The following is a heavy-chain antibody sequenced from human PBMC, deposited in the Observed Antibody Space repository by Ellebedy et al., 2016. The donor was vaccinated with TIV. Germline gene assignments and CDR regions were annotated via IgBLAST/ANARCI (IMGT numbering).Heavy chain of an antibody. Sequence: SVKVSCXASGDTFSTYAITWVRQAPGQGLEWMGGVIPIYGTAYYTQSLQGRVTITADESTSTAFMELSSLRSDDTAVYYCARLGCPATSRYPAGYYYYPMDVWGQGTTVTVSS. CDR3: ARLGCPATSRYPAGYYYYPMDV. CDR2: VIPIYGTA. V-gene: IGHV1-69*13. D-gene: IGHD2-2*01. CDR1: GDTFSTYA. J-gene: IGHJ6*02.